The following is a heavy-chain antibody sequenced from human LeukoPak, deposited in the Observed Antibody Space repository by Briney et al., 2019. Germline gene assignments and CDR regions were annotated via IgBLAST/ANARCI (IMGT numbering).Heavy chain of an antibody. Sequence: SETLSLTCTVSGGSISSHYWSWIRQPPGKGLEWVGYIYYNRSTKYNPSLKNRVTISVDTSKKQLSLKLSSVTAADTAVYYCARVLGRYFYGFNGMDVWGKGTTVTVSS. CDR1: GGSISSHY. D-gene: IGHD3-10*01. V-gene: IGHV4-59*11. CDR2: IYYNRST. CDR3: ARVLGRYFYGFNGMDV. J-gene: IGHJ6*04.